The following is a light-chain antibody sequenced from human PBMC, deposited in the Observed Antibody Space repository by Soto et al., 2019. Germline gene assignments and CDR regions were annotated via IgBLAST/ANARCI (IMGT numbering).Light chain of an antibody. CDR1: QSVSSGY. CDR2: DAS. CDR3: QQYGSSPDT. Sequence: EIVLTQSPATLSLSPGERATRSCGASQSVSSGYLAWYQQKPGLAPRLLIYDASSRATGIPDRFSGSGSGTDFTLTISRLEPEDFAVYYCQQYGSSPDTFGQGTKLEIK. V-gene: IGKV3D-20*01. J-gene: IGKJ2*01.